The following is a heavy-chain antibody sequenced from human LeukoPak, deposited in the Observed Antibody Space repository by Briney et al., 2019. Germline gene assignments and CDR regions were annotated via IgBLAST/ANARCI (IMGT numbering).Heavy chain of an antibody. J-gene: IGHJ5*02. D-gene: IGHD1-1*01. CDR3: AREGTSGTHLNWFDP. CDR1: GGSISGYY. V-gene: IGHV4-59*01. CDR2: IYYSGST. Sequence: PSETLSLTCTVSGGSISGYYWSWIRQPPGKGLEWIAFIYYSGSTNYNPSLKSRVSISVDTSKNQFSLKLSSVTAADTAVYYCAREGTSGTHLNWFDPWGQGTLVTVSS.